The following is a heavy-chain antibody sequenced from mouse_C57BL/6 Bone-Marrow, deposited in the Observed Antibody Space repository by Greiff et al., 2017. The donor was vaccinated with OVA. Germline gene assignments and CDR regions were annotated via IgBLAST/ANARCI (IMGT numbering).Heavy chain of an antibody. CDR2: IRNKANGYTT. CDR3: ARIPPITTVVAKYYFDY. V-gene: IGHV7-3*01. Sequence: EVQLVESGGGLVQPGGSLSLSCAASGFTFTDYYMSWVRPPPGKALEWLGFIRNKANGYTTEYSASVKGRFTISRDNSQSILYLQMNALRAEDSATYYCARIPPITTVVAKYYFDYWGQGTTLTVSS. D-gene: IGHD1-1*01. CDR1: GFTFTDYY. J-gene: IGHJ2*01.